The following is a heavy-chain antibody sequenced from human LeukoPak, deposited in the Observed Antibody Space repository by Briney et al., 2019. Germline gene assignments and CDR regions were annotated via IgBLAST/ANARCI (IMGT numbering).Heavy chain of an antibody. D-gene: IGHD3-16*01. V-gene: IGHV3-11*06. Sequence: GGSLRLSCAASGFTFSDYYMSWIRQAPGKGLGWVSYISSSSSYTNYADSVKGRFTISRDNAKNSLYLQMNSLRADDAAVYYCARASPYASYDYWGQGTLVTVSS. CDR3: ARASPYASYDY. CDR2: ISSSSSYT. J-gene: IGHJ4*02. CDR1: GFTFSDYY.